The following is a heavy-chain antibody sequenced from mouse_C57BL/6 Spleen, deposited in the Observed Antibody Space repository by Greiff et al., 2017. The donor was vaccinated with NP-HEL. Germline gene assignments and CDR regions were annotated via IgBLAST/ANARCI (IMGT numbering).Heavy chain of an antibody. V-gene: IGHV1-64*01. CDR2: IHPNSGST. Sequence: VQLQQPGAELVKPGASVKLSCKASGYTFNSYWMHWVKQRPGQGLEWIGMIHPNSGSTNYNEKFKSKATLTVDKSSSTDYMHLRSLTSEDSAVYYCARGGYGNWFAYWGQGTLLTVSA. D-gene: IGHD2-1*01. CDR3: ARGGYGNWFAY. CDR1: GYTFNSYW. J-gene: IGHJ3*01.